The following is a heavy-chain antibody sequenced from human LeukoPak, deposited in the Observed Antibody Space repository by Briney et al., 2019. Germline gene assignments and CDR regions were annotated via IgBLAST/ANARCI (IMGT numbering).Heavy chain of an antibody. J-gene: IGHJ1*01. CDR3: AKGGQYCSGGSCHSFAEYFQH. Sequence: GGSLRLSCAASGFTFDDYAMHWVRQAPGKGLEWVSGISWNSGSTGYADSVKGRFTISRDNAKNSLYLQMNSLRAEDTALYYCAKGGQYCSGGSCHSFAEYFQHWGQGTLVTVSS. V-gene: IGHV3-9*01. CDR2: ISWNSGST. CDR1: GFTFDDYA. D-gene: IGHD2-15*01.